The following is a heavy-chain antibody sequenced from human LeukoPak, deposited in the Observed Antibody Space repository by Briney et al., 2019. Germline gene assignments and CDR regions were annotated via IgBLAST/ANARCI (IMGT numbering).Heavy chain of an antibody. CDR3: AKEYTPSSPLGELDS. CDR1: GFSFSSYA. J-gene: IGHJ4*02. V-gene: IGHV3-30*02. D-gene: IGHD6-6*01. CDR2: MRHDETNE. Sequence: GGSLRLSCAVSGFSFSSYAMHWVRQAPGKGLEWVAVMRHDETNEYYADSVQGRFTISRDTSKNTLYLQMNSLRAEDTAVYYCAKEYTPSSPLGELDSWGQGTLVTVSS.